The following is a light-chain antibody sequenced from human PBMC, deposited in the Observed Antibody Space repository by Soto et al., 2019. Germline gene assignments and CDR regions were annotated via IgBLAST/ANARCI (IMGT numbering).Light chain of an antibody. CDR1: SSDVGGYNL. CDR3: CSYGGDNTLE. J-gene: IGLJ2*01. CDR2: EGS. V-gene: IGLV2-23*01. Sequence: QSALTQPASVSGSPGQSITISCTGTSSDVGGYNLVSWYQQYPGKAPKLMIYEGSKRPSGISNRFSGSKSGNTASLTISGLQSGDVADYFCCSYGGDNTLEFGGGTKLTVL.